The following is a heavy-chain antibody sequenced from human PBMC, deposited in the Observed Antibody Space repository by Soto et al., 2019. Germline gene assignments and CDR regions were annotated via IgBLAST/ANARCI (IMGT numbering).Heavy chain of an antibody. CDR3: AKDWRMDV. CDR2: ISSSGGSGGST. Sequence: GGSLRLSCAASGFTFSSYAMNWVRQAPGKGLEWVSDISSSGGSGGSTHYAESVKGRFTISRDNSKNTLYLQMNSLRAEDTAEYYCAKDWRMDVWGQGTTVTVSS. V-gene: IGHV3-23*01. CDR1: GFTFSSYA. J-gene: IGHJ6*02.